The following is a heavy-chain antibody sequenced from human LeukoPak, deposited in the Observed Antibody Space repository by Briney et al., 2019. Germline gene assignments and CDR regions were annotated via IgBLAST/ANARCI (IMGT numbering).Heavy chain of an antibody. V-gene: IGHV3-7*01. CDR2: IKQDGSEK. CDR3: ARESTFGELPDY. CDR1: GFTFSNYW. D-gene: IGHD3-10*01. Sequence: GGSLRLSCSASGFTFSNYWRSWVRQAPGRGLEGVDNIKQDGSEKSYVDSMNGRLTISRDKAKNSLYLQMNSLRVEDTAVYYCARESTFGELPDYWGEGPLVTVSS. J-gene: IGHJ4*02.